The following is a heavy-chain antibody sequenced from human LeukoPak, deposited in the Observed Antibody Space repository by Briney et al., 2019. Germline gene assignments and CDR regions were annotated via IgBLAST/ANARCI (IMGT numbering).Heavy chain of an antibody. CDR3: ARAGDTMVRGVSPPDY. J-gene: IGHJ4*02. V-gene: IGHV4-59*01. CDR1: GGSISSYY. CDR2: IYYSGCT. D-gene: IGHD3-10*01. Sequence: SETLSLTCTVSGGSISSYYWSWIRQPPGKGLEWIGYIYYSGCTNYNPSLKSRVTISVDTSKNQFSLKLSSVTAADTAVYYCARAGDTMVRGVSPPDYWGQGTLVTVSS.